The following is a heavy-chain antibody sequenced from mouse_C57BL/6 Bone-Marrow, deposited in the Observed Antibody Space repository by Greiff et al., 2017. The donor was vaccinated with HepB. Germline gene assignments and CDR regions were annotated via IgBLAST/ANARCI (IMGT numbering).Heavy chain of an antibody. CDR1: GYTITSGYD. Sequence: EVQLKESGPGMVKPSQSLSLTCTVTGYTITSGYDWHWIRHFPGNKLEWMGYISYSGSTNYNPSLNSRISITHDTSKNHFFLKLNSVTTEDTATYYCARGGYYSGWFAYWGQGTLVTVSA. CDR2: ISYSGST. J-gene: IGHJ3*01. D-gene: IGHD2-3*01. V-gene: IGHV3-1*01. CDR3: ARGGYYSGWFAY.